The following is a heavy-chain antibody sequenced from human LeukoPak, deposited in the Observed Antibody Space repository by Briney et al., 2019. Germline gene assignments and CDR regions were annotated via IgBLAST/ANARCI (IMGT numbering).Heavy chain of an antibody. Sequence: ASVKVSCKASGYTFTSYGISWVRQAPGQGLEWMGWISAYNGNTNYAQKLQGRVTMTTDTSTSTAYTELRSLRSDDTAVYYCARDIVVVVAATPGHDAFDISGQGTMVTVSS. CDR3: ARDIVVVVAATPGHDAFDI. V-gene: IGHV1-18*01. D-gene: IGHD2-15*01. J-gene: IGHJ3*02. CDR1: GYTFTSYG. CDR2: ISAYNGNT.